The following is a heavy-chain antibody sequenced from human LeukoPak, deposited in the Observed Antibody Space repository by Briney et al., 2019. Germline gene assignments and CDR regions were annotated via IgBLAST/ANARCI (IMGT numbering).Heavy chain of an antibody. J-gene: IGHJ4*02. V-gene: IGHV3-49*04. CDR1: GFTFGDYA. CDR3: TRDYGDYVKYFDY. CDR2: IRSKAYGGTT. D-gene: IGHD4-17*01. Sequence: GGSLRLSCTASGFTFGDYAMSWVRQAPGKGLEWVGFIRSKAYGGTTEYAASVKGRFTISRDDSKSIAYLQMNSLKTEDTAVYYCTRDYGDYVKYFDYWGQGTLVTVSS.